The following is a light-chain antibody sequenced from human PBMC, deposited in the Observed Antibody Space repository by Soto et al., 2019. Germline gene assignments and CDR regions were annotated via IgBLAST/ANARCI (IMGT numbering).Light chain of an antibody. CDR1: QSVSNSN. CDR3: QQYVSSPQT. V-gene: IGKV3-20*01. CDR2: GAS. Sequence: EIVLTQSPGTLSLSPGERATLSCRASQSVSNSNLAWYQHKPGQAPRLVIYGASTRAAGIPDRFSGSESGTDFTLTISRLEPEDFAVYYCQQYVSSPQTFGQGTKVEVK. J-gene: IGKJ1*01.